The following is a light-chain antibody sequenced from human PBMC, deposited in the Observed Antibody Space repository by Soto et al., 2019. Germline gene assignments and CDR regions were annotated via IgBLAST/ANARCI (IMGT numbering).Light chain of an antibody. CDR1: SSDVGGYKF. V-gene: IGLV2-8*01. CDR2: EVS. Sequence: QSALTQPASASGSPGQSITISCTGTSSDVGGYKFVSWYQQHPGKAPKFIIYEVSNRPSGVPDRFSGSKSGNTASLTVSGLQAEDEADYYCSSYAGSSNVFGTGTKLTVL. CDR3: SSYAGSSNV. J-gene: IGLJ1*01.